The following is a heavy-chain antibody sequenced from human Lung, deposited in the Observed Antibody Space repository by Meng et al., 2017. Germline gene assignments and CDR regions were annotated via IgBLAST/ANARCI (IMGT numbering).Heavy chain of an antibody. D-gene: IGHD6-13*01. V-gene: IGHV3-15*01. J-gene: IGHJ4*02. CDR2: IKSYSDGGTT. CDR3: ATGAAAADH. CDR1: GFSFTDAW. Sequence: PLVGSGGGLVKPEGSIRLCCVAFGFSFTDAWMRLVRQAPGKGMEWVGRIKSYSDGGTTDYAAPVKGRFTISRDDSKNTLYLQMNSLITEDTAVYFCATGAAAADHWGQGTLVTVSS.